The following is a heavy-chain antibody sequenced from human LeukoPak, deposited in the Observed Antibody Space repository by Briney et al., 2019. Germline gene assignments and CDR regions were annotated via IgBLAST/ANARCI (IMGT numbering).Heavy chain of an antibody. D-gene: IGHD1-14*01. Sequence: SETLSLTCTVSGGSISSYYWSWIRQPPGKGLEWIGYIYYSGSTNYNPSLKSRVTISVDTSKNQFSLKLRSVTAADTAVYYCARHATALITYYFDYWGQGTLVTVSS. CDR3: ARHATALITYYFDY. CDR1: GGSISSYY. CDR2: IYYSGST. V-gene: IGHV4-59*08. J-gene: IGHJ4*02.